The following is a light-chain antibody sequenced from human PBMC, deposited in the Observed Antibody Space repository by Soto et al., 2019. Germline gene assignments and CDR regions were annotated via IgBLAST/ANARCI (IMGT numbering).Light chain of an antibody. Sequence: QSALTQPASVSGSPGQSITISCTGTSSDVGGFNYVSCFQQHPGKAPKLMIYEVSNRPSGVSNRFSVSQSGNTASLTISGHPAEDEADYYCSSYRTSSPPYVFGTGTKVTVL. CDR1: SSDVGGFNY. CDR2: EVS. J-gene: IGLJ1*01. V-gene: IGLV2-14*01. CDR3: SSYRTSSPPYV.